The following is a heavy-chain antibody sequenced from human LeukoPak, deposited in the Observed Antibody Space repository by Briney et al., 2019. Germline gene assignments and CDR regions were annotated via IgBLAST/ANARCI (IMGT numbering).Heavy chain of an antibody. CDR3: AKDEGRYSYGFLDAFDF. CDR1: GFTFDDYA. V-gene: IGHV3-9*03. J-gene: IGHJ3*01. D-gene: IGHD5-18*01. CDR2: ISWNSGSI. Sequence: GGSXRLSCAASGFTFDDYAMHWVRHAPGKGLEWVSGISWNSGSIVYADSVKGRFTISRDNAKNSLYLQMNSLRAEDMALYYCAKDEGRYSYGFLDAFDFWGQGTMVTVSS.